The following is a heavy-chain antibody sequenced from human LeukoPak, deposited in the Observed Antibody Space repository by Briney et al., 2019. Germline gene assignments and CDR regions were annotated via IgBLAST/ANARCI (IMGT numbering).Heavy chain of an antibody. D-gene: IGHD3-22*01. CDR2: IYYSGST. V-gene: IGHV4-39*01. Sequence: SETLSLTCTVSGDSISTSSYYWGWIRQPPGKGLEWLGSIYYSGSTYHNPSLKSRVTISVDTSKNQFSLNLYSVTAADTAVFYCARSYYYDYRQIDYWGQGTLVTVSS. CDR1: GDSISTSSYY. J-gene: IGHJ4*02. CDR3: ARSYYYDYRQIDY.